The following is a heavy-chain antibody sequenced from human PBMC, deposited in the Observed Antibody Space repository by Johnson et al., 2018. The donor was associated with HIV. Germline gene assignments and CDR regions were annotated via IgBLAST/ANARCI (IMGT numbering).Heavy chain of an antibody. CDR1: GFTFSKAW. J-gene: IGHJ3*02. CDR3: TTTTNPLSSGYSLDPFDI. Sequence: VQLVESGGGVVQPGGSLRLSCATSGFTFSKAWMNWVRQAPGKGLEWVGRIKSKTDGGTTDYAAPVKDRFSISRDDSKNTVYLQMDSLKSEDTAVYFCTTTTNPLSSGYSLDPFDIWGQGTMVTVSS. D-gene: IGHD3-22*01. V-gene: IGHV3-15*01. CDR2: IKSKTDGGTT.